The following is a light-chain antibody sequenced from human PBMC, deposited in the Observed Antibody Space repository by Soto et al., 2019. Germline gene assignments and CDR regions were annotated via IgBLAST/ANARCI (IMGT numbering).Light chain of an antibody. CDR2: AAS. Sequence: DLPTTQSPSTLTGSVGDRVPLPCRASQSISSYLNWYQQKPGKAPKLLIYAASSLQSGVPSRFSGSGSGTDFTLTISSLQPEDFATYYCQQSYSTPRTFGQGTKVDVK. V-gene: IGKV1-39*01. CDR1: QSISSY. CDR3: QQSYSTPRT. J-gene: IGKJ1*01.